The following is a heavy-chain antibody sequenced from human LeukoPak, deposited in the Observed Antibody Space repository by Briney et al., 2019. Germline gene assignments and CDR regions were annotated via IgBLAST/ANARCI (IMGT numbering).Heavy chain of an antibody. CDR3: ARGAKWAYYFDY. CDR2: INGDEGST. Sequence: PGGSLRLSFAPSAFTFNTYWRHWVRQVPGGGLEWVSRINGDEGSTNYADSVKGRFTISRDNAKDTLYLHMNSLTAEDTAVYYCARGAKWAYYFDYWGQGTLVTVSS. J-gene: IGHJ4*02. D-gene: IGHD1-26*01. V-gene: IGHV3-74*01. CDR1: AFTFNTYW.